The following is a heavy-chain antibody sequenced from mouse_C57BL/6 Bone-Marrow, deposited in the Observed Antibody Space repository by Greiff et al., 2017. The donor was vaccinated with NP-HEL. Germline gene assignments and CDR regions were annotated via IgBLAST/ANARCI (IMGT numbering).Heavy chain of an antibody. Sequence: ESGPGLVKPSQSLSLTCSVTGYSITSGYYWNWIRQFPGNKLEWMGYISYDGSNNYNPSLKNPISITRDTSKNQFFLKLNSVTTEDTATYYCARGFYYYGSSYWYFDVWGTGTTVTVSS. V-gene: IGHV3-6*01. J-gene: IGHJ1*03. D-gene: IGHD1-1*01. CDR2: ISYDGSN. CDR3: ARGFYYYGSSYWYFDV. CDR1: GYSITSGYY.